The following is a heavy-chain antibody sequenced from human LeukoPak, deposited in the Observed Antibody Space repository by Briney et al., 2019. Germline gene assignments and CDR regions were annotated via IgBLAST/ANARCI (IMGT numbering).Heavy chain of an antibody. Sequence: GESLKISCKGSGYSFTSYWIGWVRQMPGKGLEWMGIIYPGDSDTRYSPSFQGQVTISADKSISTAYLQWSSLKASDTAMYYCARLGVYSSSWFFPIDYWGQGTLVTVSS. CDR3: ARLGVYSSSWFFPIDY. D-gene: IGHD6-13*01. V-gene: IGHV5-51*01. J-gene: IGHJ4*02. CDR1: GYSFTSYW. CDR2: IYPGDSDT.